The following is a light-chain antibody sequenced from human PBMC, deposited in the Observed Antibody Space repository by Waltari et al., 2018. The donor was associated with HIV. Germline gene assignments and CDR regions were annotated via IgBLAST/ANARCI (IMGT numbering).Light chain of an antibody. V-gene: IGLV2-14*03. J-gene: IGLJ1*01. CDR1: TSDVGRYKF. CDR3: SSYTSINTRV. Sequence: QSALTQPASVSESPGQSITISCTGTTSDVGRYKFVSWYQQYPGRAPNLLIYDVNTRPSVVSNRFSGSKSGDTASLTISGLQAEDEADYYCSSYTSINTRVFGTGTTVTVL. CDR2: DVN.